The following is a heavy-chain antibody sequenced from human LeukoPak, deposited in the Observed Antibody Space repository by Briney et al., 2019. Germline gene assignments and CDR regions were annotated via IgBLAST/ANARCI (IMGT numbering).Heavy chain of an antibody. J-gene: IGHJ4*02. D-gene: IGHD1-26*01. CDR2: ISYDGNNK. CDR3: ARGGAAPDY. V-gene: IGHV3-30-3*01. Sequence: PGGSLRLSCAASGFTFSTYAMHWVRQAPGKGLEWVAVISYDGNNKYYADSVKGRFTISRDNAKNSLYLQMNSLRAEDTAVYYCARGGAAPDYWGQGTLVTVSS. CDR1: GFTFSTYA.